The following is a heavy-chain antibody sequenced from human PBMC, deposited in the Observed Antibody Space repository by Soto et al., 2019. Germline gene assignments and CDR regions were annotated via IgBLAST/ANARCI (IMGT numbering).Heavy chain of an antibody. Sequence: QVQLVASGGGVVQPGRSLRLSCAASGFTFSSYAMHWVRQAPGKGLEWVAVISYDGSNKYYADSVKGRFTISRDNSEITLYLQINSLRAEDTAVYYCARSLHNYYDSSLDYWGQVTLVTVCS. CDR3: ARSLHNYYDSSLDY. V-gene: IGHV3-30-3*01. CDR2: ISYDGSNK. J-gene: IGHJ4*02. D-gene: IGHD3-22*01. CDR1: GFTFSSYA.